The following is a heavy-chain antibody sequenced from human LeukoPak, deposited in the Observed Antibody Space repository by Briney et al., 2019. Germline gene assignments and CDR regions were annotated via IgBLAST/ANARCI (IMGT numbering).Heavy chain of an antibody. CDR1: GGSISSDTYY. J-gene: IGHJ4*02. V-gene: IGHV4-61*02. CDR2: IYTSGST. Sequence: SETLSLTCTVSGGSISSDTYYWSWIRQPAGKGLEWIGRIYTSGSTYYNPSLKSRVTISVDTFKNQFSLKLSSVTAADTAVYYCARRLLDDYYFDYWGQGTLVTVSS. D-gene: IGHD5-12*01. CDR3: ARRLLDDYYFDY.